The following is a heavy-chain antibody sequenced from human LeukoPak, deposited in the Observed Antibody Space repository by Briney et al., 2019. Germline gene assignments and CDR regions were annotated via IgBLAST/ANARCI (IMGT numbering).Heavy chain of an antibody. CDR3: ARDSPVYSGSPRGNDY. V-gene: IGHV4-4*02. CDR1: GGSISSSNW. Sequence: NPSETLSLTCAVSGGSISSSNWWSWVRQPPGKGLEWIGEIYHSGSTNYNPSLKSRVTISVDTSKNQFSLKLSSVTAADTAVYYCARDSPVYSGSPRGNDYWGQGTLVTVSS. J-gene: IGHJ4*02. D-gene: IGHD1-26*01. CDR2: IYHSGST.